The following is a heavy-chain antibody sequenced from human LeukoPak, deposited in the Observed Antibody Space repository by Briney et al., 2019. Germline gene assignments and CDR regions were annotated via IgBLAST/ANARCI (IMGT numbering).Heavy chain of an antibody. J-gene: IGHJ4*02. Sequence: PGGSLRLSCAASGFTFSSYSMNWVRQAPGKGLEWVSSISSSSSYICYADSVKGRFIISRDNAKNSLYLQMNSLRAEDTAFYYCASNYDSSGYYGFDYWGQGTLVTVSS. CDR3: ASNYDSSGYYGFDY. V-gene: IGHV3-21*01. D-gene: IGHD3-22*01. CDR1: GFTFSSYS. CDR2: ISSSSSYI.